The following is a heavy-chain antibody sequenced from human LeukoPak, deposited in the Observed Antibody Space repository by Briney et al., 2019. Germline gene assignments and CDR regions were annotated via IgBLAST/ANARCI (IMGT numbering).Heavy chain of an antibody. V-gene: IGHV1-2*04. D-gene: IGHD6-13*01. CDR2: INPNSGGT. Sequence: ASVKVSCQASGYTFTGYFMHWVRQAPGHGREGLGWINPNSGGTNYAQKFQGWVTMTRDTSISTAYMELSRLRSDDTAVYYCARAASSSLTSFDYWGQGTLVTVSS. CDR3: ARAASSSLTSFDY. J-gene: IGHJ4*02. CDR1: GYTFTGYF.